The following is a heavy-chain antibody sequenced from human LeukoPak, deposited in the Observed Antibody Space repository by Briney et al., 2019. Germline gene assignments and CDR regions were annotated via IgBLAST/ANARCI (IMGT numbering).Heavy chain of an antibody. V-gene: IGHV3-23*01. D-gene: IGHD6-6*01. CDR2: ISGSGGST. Sequence: GVSLRLSCAASGFTFSTYWMTWVRQAPGKGLEWVSAISGSGGSTYYADSVKGRFTISRDNSKNTLYLQMNSLRAEDTAVYYCAKDQRYSSSFYFDYWGQGTLVTVSS. CDR1: GFTFSTYW. J-gene: IGHJ4*02. CDR3: AKDQRYSSSFYFDY.